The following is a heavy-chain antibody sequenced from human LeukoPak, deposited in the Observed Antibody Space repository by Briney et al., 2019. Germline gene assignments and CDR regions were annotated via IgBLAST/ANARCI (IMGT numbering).Heavy chain of an antibody. D-gene: IGHD3-22*01. V-gene: IGHV4-4*02. CDR1: GGSISSGDYY. J-gene: IGHJ4*02. Sequence: SETLSLTCTVSGGSISSGDYYWSWVRQPPGKGLEWIGEIYHSGSTNYNPSLKSRVTISVDKSKNQFSLKLSSVTAADTAVYYCAREGYYYDSSGTFDYWGQGTLVTVSS. CDR2: IYHSGST. CDR3: AREGYYYDSSGTFDY.